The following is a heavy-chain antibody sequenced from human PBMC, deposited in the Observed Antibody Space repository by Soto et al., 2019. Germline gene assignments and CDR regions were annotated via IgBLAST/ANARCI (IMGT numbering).Heavy chain of an antibody. V-gene: IGHV3-23*01. D-gene: IGHD6-6*01. Sequence: PGGSLRLSCAASGFTFSSYAMSWVRQAPGKGLEWVSAISGSGGSTYYADSVKGRFTISRDNSKNTLYLQMNSLRAEDTAVYYCAKDPRPKEYYYGMDVWGQGTTVTVYS. CDR3: AKDPRPKEYYYGMDV. CDR2: ISGSGGST. CDR1: GFTFSSYA. J-gene: IGHJ6*02.